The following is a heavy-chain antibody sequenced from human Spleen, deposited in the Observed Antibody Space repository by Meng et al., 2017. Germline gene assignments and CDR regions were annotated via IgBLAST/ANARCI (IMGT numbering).Heavy chain of an antibody. CDR3: ARGPTTMAHDFDY. Sequence: QQPQWGAGVLQPSESLSLTCVVSGGSFSNYYCIWIRQPPGKGLEWIGEINHSGSTSYNPSLESRATISVDTSQNNLSLKLSSVTAADSAVYYCARGPTTMAHDFDYWGQRTLVTVSS. J-gene: IGHJ4*02. CDR1: GGSFSNYY. D-gene: IGHD4-11*01. CDR2: INHSGST. V-gene: IGHV4-34*01.